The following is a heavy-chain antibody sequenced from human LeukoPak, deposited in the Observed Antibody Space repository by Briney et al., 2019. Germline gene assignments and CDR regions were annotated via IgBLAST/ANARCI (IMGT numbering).Heavy chain of an antibody. V-gene: IGHV4-61*02. D-gene: IGHD2-15*01. CDR1: GGSITSSSYY. CDR3: ARDCSGGTCYLGVLDY. Sequence: SETLSLTCTVSGGSITSSSYYWSWIRQPAGKGLEWIGRVYTSGSTNYNPSLKSRVAMSVDTSKNQFSLDLTSVTAADAAVYYCARDCSGGTCYLGVLDYWGQGIRVTVSS. J-gene: IGHJ4*02. CDR2: VYTSGST.